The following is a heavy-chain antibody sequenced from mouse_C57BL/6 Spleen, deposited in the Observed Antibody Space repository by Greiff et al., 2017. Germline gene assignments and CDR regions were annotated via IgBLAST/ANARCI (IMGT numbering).Heavy chain of an antibody. CDR1: GYTFTTYS. CDR2: FHPYNDDT. J-gene: IGHJ4*01. CDR3: ADGYEYGGEAKDD. Sequence: VQLQQSGAELVKPGASVKMSCKASGYTFTTYSIEWMKQNHGKSLEWIGNFHPYNDDTKYNEKFKGKATLTVDKSSSTVYLELSRLTSDDSAVYYGADGYEYGGEAKDDWGQGTSVTVSS. V-gene: IGHV1-47*01. D-gene: IGHD2-4*01.